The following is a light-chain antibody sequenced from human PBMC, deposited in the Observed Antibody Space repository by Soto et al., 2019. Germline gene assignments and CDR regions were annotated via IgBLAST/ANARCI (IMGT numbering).Light chain of an antibody. CDR2: NAS. V-gene: IGKV3-20*01. CDR3: HQYAYAPWT. CDR1: QSVGRDY. Sequence: EMVLTQSPATLSLSAGERATLSSRASQSVGRDYLGWYQQKPGQAPRLVIYNASNRASGIPDRFSGSGSGTDFTLTISRLEPEDFAVYYCHQYAYAPWTFGQGTKGDIK. J-gene: IGKJ1*01.